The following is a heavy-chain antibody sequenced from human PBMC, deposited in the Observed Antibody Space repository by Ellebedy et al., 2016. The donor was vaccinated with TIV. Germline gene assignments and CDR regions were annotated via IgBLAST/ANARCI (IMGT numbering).Heavy chain of an antibody. CDR1: GFSFSSNW. V-gene: IGHV3-7*03. CDR2: IKQDGSGQ. Sequence: GESLKISCAASGFSFSSNWMSWVRQAPGKGLEWVPTIKQDGSGQYYVDSVKGRFTISRDNAKNSLYLQMNSLRAEDTAVYYCARINWNKFDYWGQGTLVTVSS. CDR3: ARINWNKFDY. J-gene: IGHJ4*02. D-gene: IGHD1/OR15-1a*01.